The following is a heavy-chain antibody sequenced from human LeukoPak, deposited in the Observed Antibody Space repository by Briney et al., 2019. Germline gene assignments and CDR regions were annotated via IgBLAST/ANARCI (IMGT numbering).Heavy chain of an antibody. Sequence: LGGSLRLSCAASGFTFSNAWMRWGREAPGKGQGRVGRIKRITDGGTTDYAAPVKGRFTISRGDSKNTLYWQMNSLNTEETGVYYCTRRFIAVVGFGDFDYWGEGALVTVST. CDR1: GFTFSNAW. V-gene: IGHV3-15*01. J-gene: IGHJ4*02. D-gene: IGHD6-19*01. CDR2: IKRITDGGTT. CDR3: TRRFIAVVGFGDFDY.